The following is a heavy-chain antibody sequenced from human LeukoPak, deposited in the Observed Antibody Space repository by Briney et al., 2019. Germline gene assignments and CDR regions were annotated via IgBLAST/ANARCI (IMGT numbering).Heavy chain of an antibody. V-gene: IGHV1-18*01. CDR1: GYTFTSYG. J-gene: IGHJ5*02. Sequence: ASVKVSCKASGYTFTSYGISWVRQAPGQGLEWMGWISAYSGNTNYAQKLQGRVTMTTDTSTSTAYMELRSLRSDDTAVYYCATGDYMTTSGWFDPWGQGTLVTVSS. CDR3: ATGDYMTTSGWFDP. D-gene: IGHD4-11*01. CDR2: ISAYSGNT.